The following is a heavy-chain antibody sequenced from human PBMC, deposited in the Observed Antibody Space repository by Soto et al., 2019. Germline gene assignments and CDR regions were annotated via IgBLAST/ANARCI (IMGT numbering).Heavy chain of an antibody. CDR2: IYYSGST. D-gene: IGHD1-26*01. CDR1: GGSISSGGYY. V-gene: IGHV4-31*03. Sequence: QVQLQESGPGLVKPSHTLSLTCSVSGGSISSGGYYWSWIRQHPEKGLEWIGYIYYSGSTNYNPSLKSRVIISVDTSSNRFSLDLRSVTAADTAIYYCARHSASWQGFDYWGQGTLVTVSS. J-gene: IGHJ4*02. CDR3: ARHSASWQGFDY.